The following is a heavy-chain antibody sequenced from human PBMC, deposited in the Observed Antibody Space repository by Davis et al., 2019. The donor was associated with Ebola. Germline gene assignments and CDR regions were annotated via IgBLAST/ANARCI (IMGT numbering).Heavy chain of an antibody. D-gene: IGHD6-19*01. CDR3: AKRAVASNNIYYGMDV. Sequence: GSLRLSCAASGFTFSNYAMTWVRQAPGKGLEWVSAISGSGGSTYYADSVKGRFTISRDNSKNTLYLQMNSLRAEDTAVYYCAKRAVASNNIYYGMDVWGQGTSVTVSS. V-gene: IGHV3-23*01. CDR1: GFTFSNYA. CDR2: ISGSGGST. J-gene: IGHJ6*02.